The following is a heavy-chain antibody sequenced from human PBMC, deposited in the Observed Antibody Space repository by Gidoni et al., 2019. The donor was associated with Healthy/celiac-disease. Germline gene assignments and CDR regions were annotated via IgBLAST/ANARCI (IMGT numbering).Heavy chain of an antibody. Sequence: QVQLQQWGAGLLKPSETLSLTCAVYGGSFSGYYWSWIRQPPGKGLEWIGEINHSGSTNYTPSLTIRVSISVYTSKTQFSLNLSSVTAADTAVYYFARGRWLLPTNWGQGTLFTVSS. J-gene: IGHJ4*02. CDR2: INHSGST. V-gene: IGHV4-34*01. CDR1: GGSFSGYY. D-gene: IGHD3-22*01. CDR3: ARGRWLLPTN.